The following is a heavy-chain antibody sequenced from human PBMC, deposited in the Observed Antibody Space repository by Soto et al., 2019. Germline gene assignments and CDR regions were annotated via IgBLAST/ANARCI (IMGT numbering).Heavy chain of an antibody. CDR2: IYYSGST. CDR1: GGSISSGDYY. V-gene: IGHV4-30-4*01. D-gene: IGHD2-2*01. J-gene: IGHJ5*02. CDR3: ATGAVVVVPAAIIVSWFDP. Sequence: SETLSLTCTVSGGSISSGDYYWSWIRQPPGKGLEWIGYIYYSGSTYYNPSLKSRVTISVDTSKNQFSLKLSSVTAADTAVYYCATGAVVVVPAAIIVSWFDPWGQGTLVTVSS.